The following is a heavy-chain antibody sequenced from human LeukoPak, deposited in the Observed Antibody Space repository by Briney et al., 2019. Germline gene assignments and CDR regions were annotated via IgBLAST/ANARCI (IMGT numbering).Heavy chain of an antibody. CDR3: AKVDYCSGGSCHSGGYGMDV. V-gene: IGHV3-21*01. D-gene: IGHD2-15*01. J-gene: IGHJ6*02. CDR2: ISSSSSYI. Sequence: GGSLRLSCAASGFTFSSYSMNWVRQAPGKGLEWVSSISSSSSYIYYADSVRGRFTISRDNAKNSLYLQMNSLRAEDTAVYYCAKVDYCSGGSCHSGGYGMDVWGQGTTVTVSS. CDR1: GFTFSSYS.